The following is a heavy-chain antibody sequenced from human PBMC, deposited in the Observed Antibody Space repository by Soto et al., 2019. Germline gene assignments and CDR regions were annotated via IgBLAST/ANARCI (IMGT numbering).Heavy chain of an antibody. Sequence: LALTCTVSGDSISSGGYFWNWIRHHPGKGLEWIGYIFYSGTTFYNPSLKSRLSISVDTSNNQFSLKLTSVTAADTAVYFCARGRLRWRSFDYWGQGALVTVSS. CDR1: GDSISSGGYF. CDR3: ARGRLRWRSFDY. V-gene: IGHV4-31*03. J-gene: IGHJ4*02. CDR2: IFYSGTT. D-gene: IGHD4-17*01.